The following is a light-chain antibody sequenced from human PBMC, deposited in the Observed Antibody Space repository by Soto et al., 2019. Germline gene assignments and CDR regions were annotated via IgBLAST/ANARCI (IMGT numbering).Light chain of an antibody. Sequence: IHMTQYPSSLSSSLVDKVTITCQASQNINNYLNWYQQKPGRAPKLLIYDASNLEAGVPSRFRGSGSGTDFSLRIRRLQCEDIAIYYCHQYETVRIFGQGTRLEIK. V-gene: IGKV1-33*01. CDR2: DAS. J-gene: IGKJ5*01. CDR3: HQYETVRI. CDR1: QNINNY.